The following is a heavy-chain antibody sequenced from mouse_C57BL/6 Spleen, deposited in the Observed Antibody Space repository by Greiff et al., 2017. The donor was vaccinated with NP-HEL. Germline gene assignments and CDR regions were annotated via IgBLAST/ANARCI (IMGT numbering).Heavy chain of an antibody. Sequence: EVKLQESGPELVKPGASVKMSCKASGYTFTDYNMHWVKQSHGKSLEWIGYINPNNGGTSYNQKFKGKAILTVNKSSSTAYMELRSLTSEDSAVYYCATDVVAPFDYWGQGTTLTVSS. CDR1: GYTFTDYN. J-gene: IGHJ2*01. D-gene: IGHD1-1*01. V-gene: IGHV1-22*01. CDR2: INPNNGGT. CDR3: ATDVVAPFDY.